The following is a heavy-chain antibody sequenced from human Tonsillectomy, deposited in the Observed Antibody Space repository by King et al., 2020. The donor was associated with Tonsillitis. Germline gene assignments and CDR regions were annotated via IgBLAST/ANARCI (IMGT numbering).Heavy chain of an antibody. Sequence: VQLVESGGGVVQPGRSLRLSCAASGFAFSSYAMHWVRQAPGKGLEWVALISYVGGNKYYADSLKGRFTISRDNSRDTLYLQMNSLRADDTAVYYCAREDGVDDSGHYYFDYWGQGTLVTVSS. CDR3: AREDGVDDSGHYYFDY. J-gene: IGHJ4*02. CDR2: ISYVGGNK. V-gene: IGHV3-30-3*01. D-gene: IGHD3-10*01. CDR1: GFAFSSYA.